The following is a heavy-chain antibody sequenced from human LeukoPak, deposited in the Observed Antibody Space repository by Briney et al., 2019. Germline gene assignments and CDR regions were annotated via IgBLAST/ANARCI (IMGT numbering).Heavy chain of an antibody. CDR3: ARDLEAFDF. CDR1: GVTFSSYG. CDR2: ISPRSSNI. V-gene: IGHV3-21*06. Sequence: PGGSLRLSCAASGVTFSSYGMNWVRQAPGKGLQWVASISPRSSNIYYSDSVKGRFTISRDNANISLYLRMNNLRDEDTAIYYCARDLEAFDFWGQGTLVTVSS. D-gene: IGHD3-3*01. J-gene: IGHJ5*01.